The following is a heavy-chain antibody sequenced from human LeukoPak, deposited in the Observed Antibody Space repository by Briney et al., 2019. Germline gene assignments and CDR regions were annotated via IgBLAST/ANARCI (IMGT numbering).Heavy chain of an antibody. CDR3: ARYSSGWTQPDY. J-gene: IGHJ4*02. CDR1: GFTFSSSA. D-gene: IGHD6-19*01. Sequence: PGGSLRLSCAASGFTFSSSAMHWVRQAPGKGLEYVSVISSDGDTTYYANSVKGRFTISRDNSKNTLYLQMGSLRPEDMAVYYCARYSSGWTQPDYWGQGTLVTVSS. CDR2: ISSDGDTT. V-gene: IGHV3-64*01.